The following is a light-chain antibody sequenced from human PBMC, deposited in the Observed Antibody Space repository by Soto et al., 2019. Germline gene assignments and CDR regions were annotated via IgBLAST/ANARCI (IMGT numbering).Light chain of an antibody. CDR3: QQSGSSSYT. CDR2: GAT. V-gene: IGKV3-20*01. J-gene: IGKJ2*01. CDR1: QRVSSNF. Sequence: EIMLTQSPGTLSLSPGERATLSCRASQRVSSNFLAWYQQKPRQAHRLLIFGATSRATGIPDRFSGSGSGTDFTLTISRLEHEDFAVYYCQQSGSSSYTFGQGTKLEIK.